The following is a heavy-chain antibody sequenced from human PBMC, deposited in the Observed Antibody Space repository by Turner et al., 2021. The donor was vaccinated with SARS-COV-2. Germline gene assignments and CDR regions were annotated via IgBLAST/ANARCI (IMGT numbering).Heavy chain of an antibody. CDR1: GGSISSITYY. J-gene: IGHJ6*02. CDR2: IYYSGIT. Sequence: QLQLQQSGPGLAKPSETLSPTCPVSGGSISSITYYWGWIRQPPGKGLEWIGSIYYSGITYYNPSLKSRVTISVDTSKNQFSLKLSSVTAADTAVYYCARLMDTAMDYYGMDVWGQGTTVTVSS. V-gene: IGHV4-39*01. CDR3: ARLMDTAMDYYGMDV. D-gene: IGHD5-18*01.